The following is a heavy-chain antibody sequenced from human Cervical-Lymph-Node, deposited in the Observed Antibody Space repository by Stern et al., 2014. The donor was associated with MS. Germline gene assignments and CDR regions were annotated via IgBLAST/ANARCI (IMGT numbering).Heavy chain of an antibody. CDR1: GSTFSTSW. V-gene: IGHV3-7*01. Sequence: VQLVQSGGGLVQPGGSQRLSCVASGSTFSTSWMSWVRQAPGKGLEWVANIKRDGSETYYLDSVKGRFTISRDNAKSSLYLEMNSLRAEDTAVYYCTRFLQSGWSDLFDSWGRGTLVTVPS. J-gene: IGHJ5*01. D-gene: IGHD6-19*01. CDR2: IKRDGSET. CDR3: TRFLQSGWSDLFDS.